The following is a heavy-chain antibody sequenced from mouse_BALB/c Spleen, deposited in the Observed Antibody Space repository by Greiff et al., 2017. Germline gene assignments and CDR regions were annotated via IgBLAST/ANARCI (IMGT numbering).Heavy chain of an antibody. J-gene: IGHJ3*01. D-gene: IGHD1-1*01. CDR3: TSLYEYWFAY. Sequence: DVQLVESGGGLVKPGGSLKLSCAASGFTFSSYTMSWVRQTPEKRLEWVATISSGGSYTYYPDSVKGRFTISRDNAKNTLYLQMSSLKSEDTAMYYCTSLYEYWFAYWGQGTLVTVSA. CDR1: GFTFSSYT. V-gene: IGHV5-6-4*01. CDR2: ISSGGSYT.